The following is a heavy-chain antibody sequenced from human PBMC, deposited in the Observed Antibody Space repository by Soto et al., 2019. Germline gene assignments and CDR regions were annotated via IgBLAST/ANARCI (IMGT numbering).Heavy chain of an antibody. CDR2: INPSGGST. Sequence: GASVKVSWKTSGYTFTRYYMHWVRQAPGQGLEWMGIINPSGGSTSYAQKFQGRVTMTRDTSTSTVYMELSSLRSEDTAVYYCARGSGGYCSGGSCYPAGYYYYYMDVWGKGTTVTVSS. J-gene: IGHJ6*03. V-gene: IGHV1-46*03. CDR1: GYTFTRYY. CDR3: ARGSGGYCSGGSCYPAGYYYYYMDV. D-gene: IGHD2-15*01.